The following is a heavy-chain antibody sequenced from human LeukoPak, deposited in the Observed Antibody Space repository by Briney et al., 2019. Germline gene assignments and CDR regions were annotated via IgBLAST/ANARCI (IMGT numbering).Heavy chain of an antibody. J-gene: IGHJ6*03. CDR3: ARGDPPYYYYYMDV. V-gene: IGHV3-21*01. Sequence: PGGSLRLSCAASGFTFSSYSMNGVRQAPGKGLGWFSSISSSSSYIYYADSVKGRFTISRDNAKNSLYLQMNSLRAEDTAVYYCARGDPPYYYYYMDVWGKGTTVTVSS. CDR2: ISSSSSYI. CDR1: GFTFSSYS.